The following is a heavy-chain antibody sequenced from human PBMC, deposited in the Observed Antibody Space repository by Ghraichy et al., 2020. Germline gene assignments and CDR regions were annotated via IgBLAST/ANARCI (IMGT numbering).Heavy chain of an antibody. D-gene: IGHD6-25*01. CDR3: ARMGKESSGLVTVYNYYMDV. CDR2: IDWDGEK. Sequence: SRPTLVKPTQTLTLTCTFSGFSLSTSGMCVSWIRQPPGKALEWLAVIDWDGEKYYSTSLKTRLTISKDTSKNQVVLTITNMDPVDTATYYCARMGKESSGLVTVYNYYMDVWGKGTTVTVSS. CDR1: GFSLSTSGMC. J-gene: IGHJ6*03. V-gene: IGHV2-70*01.